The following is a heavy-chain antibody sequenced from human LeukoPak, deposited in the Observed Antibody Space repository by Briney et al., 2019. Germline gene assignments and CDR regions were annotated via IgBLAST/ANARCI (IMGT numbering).Heavy chain of an antibody. CDR3: AVDYGDY. J-gene: IGHJ4*02. CDR2: IKQDGSKK. CDR1: GFTFSSYW. Sequence: GGSLRLSCAASGFTFSSYWMSWVRQAPGKGREWVANIKQDGSKKYYVDSVKGRFTISRDNAKNSLYLQMHSLRGEDTAMYYCAVDYGDYWGQGTLVTVSS. V-gene: IGHV3-7*01.